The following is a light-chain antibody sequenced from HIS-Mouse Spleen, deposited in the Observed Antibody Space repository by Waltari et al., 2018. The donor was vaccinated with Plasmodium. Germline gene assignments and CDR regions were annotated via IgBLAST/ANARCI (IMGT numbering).Light chain of an antibody. CDR2: DVS. Sequence: QSALTQPRSVSGSPGQSVTISRTGTSSDVGGYNYVSWYQPHPGKAPTLIIYDVSKRPSGVPDRFSGSKSGNTASLTISGLQAEDEADYYCCSYAGSYTWVFGGGTKLTVL. V-gene: IGLV2-11*01. CDR3: CSYAGSYTWV. CDR1: SSDVGGYNY. J-gene: IGLJ3*02.